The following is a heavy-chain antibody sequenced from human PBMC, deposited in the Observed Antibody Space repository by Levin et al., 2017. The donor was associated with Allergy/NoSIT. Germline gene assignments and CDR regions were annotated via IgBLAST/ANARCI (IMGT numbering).Heavy chain of an antibody. CDR3: AGGYCSGGSCSPGDAFEI. V-gene: IGHV3-74*01. Sequence: GGSLRLSCAASGFTFSSYWMHWVRQAPGKGLVWVSRINSDGSSTSYADSVKGRFTISRDNSKNTLYLQMNSLRAEDTAVYYCAGGYCSGGSCSPGDAFEIWGQGTMVTVSS. CDR1: GFTFSSYW. J-gene: IGHJ3*02. D-gene: IGHD2-15*01. CDR2: INSDGSST.